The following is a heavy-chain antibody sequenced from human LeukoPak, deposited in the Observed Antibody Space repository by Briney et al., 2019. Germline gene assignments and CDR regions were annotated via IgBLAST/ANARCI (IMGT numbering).Heavy chain of an antibody. V-gene: IGHV3-21*04. Sequence: GGSLRLSCAASGFTFSSYSMNWVRQAPGKGLEWVSSISSSSSYIYYADSVKGRFTISRDNAKNSLYLQMNSLRAEDTAIYCCARSLPYGTTWYGRSDFWGQGTLVTVSS. CDR3: ARSLPYGTTWYGRSDF. CDR1: GFTFSSYS. D-gene: IGHD6-13*01. J-gene: IGHJ4*02. CDR2: ISSSSSYI.